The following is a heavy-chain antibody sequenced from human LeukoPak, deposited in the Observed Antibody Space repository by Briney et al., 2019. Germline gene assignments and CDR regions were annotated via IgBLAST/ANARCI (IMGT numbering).Heavy chain of an antibody. Sequence: SETLSLTCTVSGGSISSGSYYWSWIRQPAGKGLEWIGRIYTSGSTNYNPSLKSRVTISVDTSKNQFSLKLSSVTAADTAVYYCARGWYYDISEHGRTRSGMGFDPWGQGTLVTVSS. V-gene: IGHV4-61*02. CDR1: GGSISSGSYY. D-gene: IGHD3-22*01. CDR2: IYTSGST. J-gene: IGHJ5*02. CDR3: ARGWYYDISEHGRTRSGMGFDP.